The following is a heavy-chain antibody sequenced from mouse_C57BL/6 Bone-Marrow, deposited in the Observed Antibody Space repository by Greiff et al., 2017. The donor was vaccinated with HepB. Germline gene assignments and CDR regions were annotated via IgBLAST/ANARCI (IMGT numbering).Heavy chain of an antibody. V-gene: IGHV1-55*01. J-gene: IGHJ2*01. D-gene: IGHD2-2*01. CDR3: ARTGIYYGYERVY. Sequence: VQLQQPGAELVKPGASVKMSCKASGYTFTSYWITWVKQRPGQGLEWIGDIYPGSGSTNYNEKFKSKATLTVDTSSSTAYMQLSSLTSEDSAVYYCARTGIYYGYERVYWGQGTTLTVSS. CDR2: IYPGSGST. CDR1: GYTFTSYW.